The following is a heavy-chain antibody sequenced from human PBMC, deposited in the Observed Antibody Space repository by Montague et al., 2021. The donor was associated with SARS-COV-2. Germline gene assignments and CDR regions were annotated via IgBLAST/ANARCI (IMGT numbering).Heavy chain of an antibody. Sequence: FLRLSCAASGFTFSSYAMHWVRQAPGKGLEWVAVISYDGSNKYYADSVKGRFTISRDNSKNTLYLQMNSLRAEDTAVYYCARDRRYYDSGVYPGVAYNWFDPWGQGTLVTVSS. CDR2: ISYDGSNK. V-gene: IGHV3-30-3*01. CDR3: ARDRRYYDSGVYPGVAYNWFDP. CDR1: GFTFSSYA. D-gene: IGHD3-22*01. J-gene: IGHJ5*02.